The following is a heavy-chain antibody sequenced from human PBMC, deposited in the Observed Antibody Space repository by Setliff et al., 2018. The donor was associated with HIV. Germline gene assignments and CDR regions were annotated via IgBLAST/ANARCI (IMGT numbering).Heavy chain of an antibody. Sequence: SETLSLTCVISGGSMGSHYWSWIRQSPGKGLEWIATIPHNGGTYYNPDPSLTGRVTISVDTSKNQFSLKLAFVTAADTAVYYCARYSTLTTNFDYWGQGTLVTVSS. D-gene: IGHD4-17*01. CDR3: ARYSTLTTNFDY. CDR1: GGSMGSHY. J-gene: IGHJ4*02. CDR2: IPHNGGT. V-gene: IGHV4-59*04.